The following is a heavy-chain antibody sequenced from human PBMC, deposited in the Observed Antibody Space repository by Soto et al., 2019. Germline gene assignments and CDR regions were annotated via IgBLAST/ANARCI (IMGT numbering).Heavy chain of an antibody. D-gene: IGHD2-2*02. J-gene: IGHJ4*02. CDR2: ISGSGGST. V-gene: IGHV3-23*01. CDR1: GFTFSTYA. CDR3: ARGLGYCSSTSCYIWIDY. Sequence: GGSLRLSCAASGFTFSTYAMSWVRQAPGKGLEWVSAISGSGGSTYYADSVKGRFTISRDNSKNTLFLQMNSLRAEDTAVHYCARGLGYCSSTSCYIWIDYWGQGTLVTVSS.